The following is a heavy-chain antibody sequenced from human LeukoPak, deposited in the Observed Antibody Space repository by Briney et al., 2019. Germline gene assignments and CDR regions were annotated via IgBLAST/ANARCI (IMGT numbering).Heavy chain of an antibody. CDR2: INQGGSDK. J-gene: IGHJ4*02. D-gene: IGHD1-14*01. CDR3: TRDRSRAEDD. V-gene: IGHV3-7*01. Sequence: GGPLRLSCAASGFTFSGHWMRWVRQAPGKGLEWVANINQGGSDKYYVDSVKGRFTISRDNANNLLYLQMNSLRGEDTAVYYCTRDRSRAEDDWGQGTLVTVSS. CDR1: GFTFSGHW.